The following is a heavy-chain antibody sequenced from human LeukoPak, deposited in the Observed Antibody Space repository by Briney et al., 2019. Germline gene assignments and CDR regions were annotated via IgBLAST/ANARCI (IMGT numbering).Heavy chain of an antibody. Sequence: SETLSLTCTVSGGSISSYYWSWIRQPPGKGLEWIGYIYYSGSTNYNPSLKSRVTISVDTSKNQFSLKLSSVTAADTAVYYCARALYCCSTSCYTEHNWFDPWGQGTLVTVSS. CDR1: GGSISSYY. D-gene: IGHD2-2*02. V-gene: IGHV4-59*01. CDR3: ARALYCCSTSCYTEHNWFDP. J-gene: IGHJ5*02. CDR2: IYYSGST.